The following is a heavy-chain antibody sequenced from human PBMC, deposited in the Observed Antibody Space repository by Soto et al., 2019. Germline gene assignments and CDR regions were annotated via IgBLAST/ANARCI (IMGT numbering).Heavy chain of an antibody. D-gene: IGHD3-3*01. CDR3: AHGLPETIFGVLIRFDC. Sequence: EVQLLESGGGLVQPGGSRRLSCAASGFTFSNYAMSWVRQAPGKGLEWISALPERGSSPYYADSVKGRFTISRDNSKNTLYLQMNNLRAEDTAVYYCAHGLPETIFGVLIRFDCWGQGALVTVSS. V-gene: IGHV3-23*01. CDR1: GFTFSNYA. CDR2: LPERGSSP. J-gene: IGHJ5*01.